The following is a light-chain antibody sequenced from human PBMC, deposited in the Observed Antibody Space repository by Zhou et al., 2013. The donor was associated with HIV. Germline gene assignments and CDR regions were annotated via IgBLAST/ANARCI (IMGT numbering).Light chain of an antibody. Sequence: DIQMTQSPTSLSASVGDRVTITCRPSQTIDNYLNWYQRKPGKAPKLLIYGASILHSGVPSRFSGSGSGTDFTLTISSLQPEDFAFYYCQQSYNIPPTFGGGTSVGI. CDR3: QQSYNIPPT. CDR2: GAS. V-gene: IGKV1-39*01. CDR1: QTIDNY. J-gene: IGKJ4*01.